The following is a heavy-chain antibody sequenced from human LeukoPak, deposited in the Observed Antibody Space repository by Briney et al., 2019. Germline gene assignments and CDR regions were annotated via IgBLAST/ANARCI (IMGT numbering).Heavy chain of an antibody. D-gene: IGHD3-22*01. V-gene: IGHV3-23*01. CDR3: AKDHPFDYYYASGCYFLY. CDR1: GFTFSSYA. CDR2: VSGSGSGT. J-gene: IGHJ4*02. Sequence: GGSLRLSCVGSGFTFSSYAMAWVRQAPGKGLEWVSSVSGSGSGTYYADSVKGRFTTSRDNSKNTVYLQMNSLRADDTAVYYCAKDHPFDYYYASGCYFLYWGQGTLVTVSS.